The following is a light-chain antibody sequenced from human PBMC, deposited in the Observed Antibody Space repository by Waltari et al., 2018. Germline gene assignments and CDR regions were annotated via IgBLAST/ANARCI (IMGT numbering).Light chain of an antibody. CDR2: KAS. CDR3: LQYNSYPWT. CDR1: QSIVVW. J-gene: IGKJ1*01. V-gene: IGKV1-5*03. Sequence: DIQVTQSPSTLSASVGDRVTITCRASQSIVVWLAWYQQKPGNAPSLLIYKASYLESGVPSRFSGSGSGTEFPLTISSLQADDCATYYCLQYNSYPWTFGQGTKVEIK.